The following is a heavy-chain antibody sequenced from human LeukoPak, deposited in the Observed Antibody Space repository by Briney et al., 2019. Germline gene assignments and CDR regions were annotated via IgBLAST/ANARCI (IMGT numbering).Heavy chain of an antibody. Sequence: SETLSLTCAVSGGSISSGDYSWSWIRQPPGKGLEWIGYIYHSGSTYYNPSLKSRVTISVDTSKNQFSLKLSSVTAADTAVYYCARHREMATRMGKIRDAFDIWGQGTMVTVSS. D-gene: IGHD5-24*01. CDR3: ARHREMATRMGKIRDAFDI. J-gene: IGHJ3*02. V-gene: IGHV4-30-2*01. CDR1: GGSISSGDYS. CDR2: IYHSGST.